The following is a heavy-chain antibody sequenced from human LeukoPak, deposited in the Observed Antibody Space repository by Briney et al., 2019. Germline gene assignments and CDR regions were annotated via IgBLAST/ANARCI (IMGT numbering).Heavy chain of an antibody. V-gene: IGHV3-23*01. CDR2: ISGSGGST. D-gene: IGHD3-10*01. CDR1: GFTFSDYY. J-gene: IGHJ4*02. Sequence: GGSLRLSCAASGFTFSDYYMSWVRQAPGKGLEWVSAISGSGGSTYYADSVKGRFTISRDNSKNTLYLQMNSLRAEDTAVYYCAKDLGSRFSDYWGQGTLVTVSS. CDR3: AKDLGSRFSDY.